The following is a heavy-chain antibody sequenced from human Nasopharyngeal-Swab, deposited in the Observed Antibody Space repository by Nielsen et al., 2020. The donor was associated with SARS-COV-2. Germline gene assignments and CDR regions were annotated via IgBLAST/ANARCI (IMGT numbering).Heavy chain of an antibody. V-gene: IGHV1-69*01. CDR2: IIPIFGTA. J-gene: IGHJ6*02. D-gene: IGHD5-12*01. Sequence: WVRQAPGQGLEWMGGIIPIFGTANYAQKFQGRVTITADEPTSTAYMELSSLRSEDTAVYYCARWGIVATGSYYYYGMDVWGQGTTVTVSS. CDR3: ARWGIVATGSYYYYGMDV.